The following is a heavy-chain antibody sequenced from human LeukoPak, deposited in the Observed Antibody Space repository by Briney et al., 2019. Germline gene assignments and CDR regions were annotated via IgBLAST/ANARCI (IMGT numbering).Heavy chain of an antibody. CDR2: IYSGGGT. Sequence: SDTLSVTCSVSGGSIGRSSYYWGWTRQPPGKGLEWIGSIYSGGGTYYNPSLKSRVTISVDTSRNQFSLKLGSVTAADTAVYYCARHGSIATGAFTYWGQGTLVTVSS. D-gene: IGHD6-13*01. CDR1: GGSIGRSSYY. J-gene: IGHJ4*02. CDR3: ARHGSIATGAFTY. V-gene: IGHV4-39*01.